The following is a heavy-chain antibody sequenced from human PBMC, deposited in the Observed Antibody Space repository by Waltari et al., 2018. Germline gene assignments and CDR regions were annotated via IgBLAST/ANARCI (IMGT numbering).Heavy chain of an antibody. J-gene: IGHJ6*02. D-gene: IGHD3-16*02. Sequence: QVQLQQWGAGLLKPSETLSLTCAVYGGSFSGYYWSWIRQPPGKGLEWIGEINHSGSTNYNPSLKSRVTISVDTSKNQFSLKLSSVTAADTAVYYCARSGGVIKYYYYGMDVWGQGTTVIVSS. CDR2: INHSGST. V-gene: IGHV4-34*01. CDR1: GGSFSGYY. CDR3: ARSGGVIKYYYYGMDV.